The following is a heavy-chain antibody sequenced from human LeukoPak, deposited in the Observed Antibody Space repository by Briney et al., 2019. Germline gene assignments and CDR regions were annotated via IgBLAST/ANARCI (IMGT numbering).Heavy chain of an antibody. J-gene: IGHJ4*02. V-gene: IGHV3-53*01. Sequence: GGSLRLSCAASGFTVSSNYMSWVRQAPGQGLEWVSVIFSGDNPDYADSVKGRFTISRDNSKSTLYLQMNSLRAEDAAVYYCARARAGTASDFDYWGQGTLVTVSS. CDR2: IFSGDNP. CDR3: ARARAGTASDFDY. D-gene: IGHD1-7*01. CDR1: GFTVSSNY.